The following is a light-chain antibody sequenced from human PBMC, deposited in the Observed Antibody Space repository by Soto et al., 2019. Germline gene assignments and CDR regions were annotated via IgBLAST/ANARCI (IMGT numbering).Light chain of an antibody. V-gene: IGKV3-20*01. CDR2: GAS. CDR3: HQYGYSPNT. CDR1: RSVSSRY. J-gene: IGKJ2*01. Sequence: EIVLTQSPGTLSLSPGERATLSCRASRSVSSRYLAWYQQNPGQAPRLLIYGASSRATGIPVRFSGSGSGTDFTLTISRLEPEDFAVYHCHQYGYSPNTFGQGTKLEIK.